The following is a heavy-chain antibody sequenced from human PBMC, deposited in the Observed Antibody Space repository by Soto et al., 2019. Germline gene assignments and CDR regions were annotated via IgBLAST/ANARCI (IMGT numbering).Heavy chain of an antibody. J-gene: IGHJ3*01. CDR1: GGSVSSGDYY. Sequence: QVQLQESGPGLVKASQTLSLTCTVSGGSVSSGDYYWSWIRQPPGKGLEWIGYIHYSGSIYYNPSLKSRVTISVDTSKNQFSLKLTSVTAADTAVYYCARAHRYYDYPDLWGQGTMVTVSS. CDR3: ARAHRYYDYPDL. D-gene: IGHD3-22*01. CDR2: IHYSGSI. V-gene: IGHV4-30-4*01.